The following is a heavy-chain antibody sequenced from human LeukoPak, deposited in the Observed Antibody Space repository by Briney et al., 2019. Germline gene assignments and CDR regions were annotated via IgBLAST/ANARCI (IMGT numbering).Heavy chain of an antibody. J-gene: IGHJ6*03. Sequence: GGSLRLSFAASGFTFSDYEMNWVRQAPGKGLEWILHISTSGSIIHYADSVKGRFTISRDNAKNSLYLQMNSLRAEDTALYFCARVATTDPGTVYMDVWGKGTTVTISS. D-gene: IGHD6-13*01. CDR2: ISTSGSII. V-gene: IGHV3-48*03. CDR1: GFTFSDYE. CDR3: ARVATTDPGTVYMDV.